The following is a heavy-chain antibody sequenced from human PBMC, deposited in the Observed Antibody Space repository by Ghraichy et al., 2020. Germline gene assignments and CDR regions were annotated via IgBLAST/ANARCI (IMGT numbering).Heavy chain of an antibody. V-gene: IGHV4-39*01. CDR1: GGSISSSSYY. J-gene: IGHJ6*03. CDR3: ASPYYYYMAV. Sequence: SETLSLTCTVSGGSISSSSYYWGWIRQPPGKELDWIVSIYYGGASSYNPSLRVRVTISVDTSKNQFSLKLSSVTAADTAVYYCASPYYYYMAVWGNGTTVTVSS. CDR2: IYYGGAS.